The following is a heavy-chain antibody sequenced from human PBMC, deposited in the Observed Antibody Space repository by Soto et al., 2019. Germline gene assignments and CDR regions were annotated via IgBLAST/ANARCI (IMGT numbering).Heavy chain of an antibody. J-gene: IGHJ4*02. V-gene: IGHV1-69*01. D-gene: IGHD6-19*01. CDR2: IIPICGTA. CDR3: AVAGTRERDFDY. Sequence: QVQLVQSGAEVKKPGSSVKVSCKASGCTFSSSAISWVRQAPGQGLEWMGGIIPICGTANYAQKFQGRVTINAYESTSTAYMEMSSLRSEDTAVYYCAVAGTRERDFDYWGQGTMVTVSS. CDR1: GCTFSSSA.